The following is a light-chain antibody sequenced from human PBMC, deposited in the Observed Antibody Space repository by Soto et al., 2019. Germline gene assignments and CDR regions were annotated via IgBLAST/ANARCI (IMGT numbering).Light chain of an antibody. CDR1: QSVSSRY. Sequence: EIVLTQSPGTLSLSPGERATPSCRASQSVSSRYLGWYQQKPGQAPRLLIYGASSRATGIPDRISGSGSGTDFTLTISRLEPEDFAVYYCQQYGSSPPMYTFGQGTKLEIK. CDR2: GAS. V-gene: IGKV3-20*01. J-gene: IGKJ2*01. CDR3: QQYGSSPPMYT.